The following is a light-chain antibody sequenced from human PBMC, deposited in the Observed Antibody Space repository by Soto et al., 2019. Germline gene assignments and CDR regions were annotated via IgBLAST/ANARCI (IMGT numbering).Light chain of an antibody. CDR2: AAS. V-gene: IGKV1-39*01. Sequence: DIQMTQSPSSLPASVGDRVTITCRASQSISSYLNWYQQKPGKAPKLLIYAASSLQSGVPSRFSGSGSGTDFTLTISSLQREDIATYYCQQSYGTPLTFGGGTKVEIK. J-gene: IGKJ4*01. CDR1: QSISSY. CDR3: QQSYGTPLT.